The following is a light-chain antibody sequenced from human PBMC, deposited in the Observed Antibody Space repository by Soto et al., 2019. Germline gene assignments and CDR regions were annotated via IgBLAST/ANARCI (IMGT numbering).Light chain of an antibody. J-gene: IGLJ3*02. CDR1: NNDVGAYPY. Sequence: QSVLTQPASVSGSPGQSITISCTGTNNDVGAYPYVSWYQQHPGTAPKLIIYEVTNRPSGIPDRFSGSKSGTSATLGITGLQTGDEADYYCGTWDKSLSAGVFGGGTKLTVL. CDR3: GTWDKSLSAGV. CDR2: EVT. V-gene: IGLV1-51*01.